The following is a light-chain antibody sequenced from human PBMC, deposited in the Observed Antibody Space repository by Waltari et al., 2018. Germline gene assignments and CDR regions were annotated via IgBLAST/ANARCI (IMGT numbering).Light chain of an antibody. J-gene: IGKJ3*01. Sequence: EIVMTQSPATLSVSPGERATLSCRASQSVSSNLAWYQKKPGQAPRLLIYGASTRATGIPGRFSGSGSGTEFTLTISSLQSEDFVVYYCQQYNNWPPLVTFGPGTKVDIK. V-gene: IGKV3-15*01. CDR1: QSVSSN. CDR3: QQYNNWPPLVT. CDR2: GAS.